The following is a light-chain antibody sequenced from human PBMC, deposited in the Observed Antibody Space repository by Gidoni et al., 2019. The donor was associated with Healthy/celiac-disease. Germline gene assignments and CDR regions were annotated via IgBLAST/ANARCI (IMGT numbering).Light chain of an antibody. CDR2: GKN. Sequence: PAVSVALGQTVRITCQGDSLRSYYASWYQQKLGQAPVLVIYGKNNRPSGIPDRFSGSSSGNTASLTITGAQAEDEADYYCNSRDSSGNHWVFGGGTKLTVL. CDR1: SLRSYY. V-gene: IGLV3-19*01. CDR3: NSRDSSGNHWV. J-gene: IGLJ3*02.